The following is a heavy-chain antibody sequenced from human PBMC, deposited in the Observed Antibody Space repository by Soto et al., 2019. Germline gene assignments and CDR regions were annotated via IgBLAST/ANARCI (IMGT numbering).Heavy chain of an antibody. D-gene: IGHD2-8*02. V-gene: IGHV3-13*01. Sequence: EVQLVESGGGLVEPGGSLRLSCAASGFTFSAFDMHWVRQATGKGLEWVAAIGTQHDTYYPDSVKGRFTISRENAKNSLDLQMNRLGAGDTAVYYCARQASYWHGGGGWFDPWGQGTLVTVSS. CDR3: ARQASYWHGGGGWFDP. CDR1: GFTFSAFD. CDR2: IGTQHDT. J-gene: IGHJ5*02.